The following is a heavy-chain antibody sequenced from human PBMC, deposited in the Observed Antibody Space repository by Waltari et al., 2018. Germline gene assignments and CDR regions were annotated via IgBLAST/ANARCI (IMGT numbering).Heavy chain of an antibody. CDR1: VFTFHSYG. Sequence: QVQLLESGGGVVQPGGSLRLSCAASVFTFHSYGMQWVRQAPGKGLEWVAFIRYDGSNKYYADSVKGRFTISRDNSKNTLYLQMNSLRAEDTAVYYCAKDRGQAAAADYWGQGTLVTVSS. CDR3: AKDRGQAAAADY. V-gene: IGHV3-30*02. CDR2: IRYDGSNK. J-gene: IGHJ4*02. D-gene: IGHD6-13*01.